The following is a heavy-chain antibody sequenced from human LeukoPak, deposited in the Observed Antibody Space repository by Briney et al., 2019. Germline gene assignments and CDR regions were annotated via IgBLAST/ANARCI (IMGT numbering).Heavy chain of an antibody. CDR2: INHSGST. D-gene: IGHD6-13*01. CDR3: ARRRYSSSWYRFDP. V-gene: IGHV4-39*07. J-gene: IGHJ5*02. CDR1: GNSISSSSYY. Sequence: SETLSLTCTVSGNSISSSSYYWVWIRQPPGKGLEWIGEINHSGSTHYNPSLKSRVTISVDTSKNQFSLKLSSVTAADTAVYYCARRRYSSSWYRFDPWGQGTLVTVSS.